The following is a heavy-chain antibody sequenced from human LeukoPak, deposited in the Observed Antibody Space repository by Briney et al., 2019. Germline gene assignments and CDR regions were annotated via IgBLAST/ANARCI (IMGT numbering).Heavy chain of an antibody. CDR1: GFTFSSYS. V-gene: IGHV3-21*01. Sequence: GGSLRLSCAASGFTFSSYSMNWVRQAPGKGLEWVSSISRSSSYISYADSVKGRFTISRDNAKTSLYLQINSLRAEDTAVYYCARGGGAYYDYVWGTYRSYYFDYWGQGALVTVSS. CDR3: ARGGGAYYDYVWGTYRSYYFDY. D-gene: IGHD3-16*02. CDR2: ISRSSSYI. J-gene: IGHJ4*02.